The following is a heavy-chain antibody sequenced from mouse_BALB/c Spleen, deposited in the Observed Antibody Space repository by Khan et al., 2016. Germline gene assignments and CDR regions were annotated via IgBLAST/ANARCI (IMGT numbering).Heavy chain of an antibody. Sequence: EVQLQESGPDLVKPSQSLSLTCTVTGYSITSGYSCHWIRQFPGNKLEWMGYIHYSGSTNYNPSLKSRISITRDTSKNQFFLQLNSVTTEDTATYYCARLRDWYFDVWGAGTMVTVSS. V-gene: IGHV3-1*02. D-gene: IGHD1-1*01. CDR2: IHYSGST. CDR3: ARLRDWYFDV. J-gene: IGHJ1*01. CDR1: GYSITSGYS.